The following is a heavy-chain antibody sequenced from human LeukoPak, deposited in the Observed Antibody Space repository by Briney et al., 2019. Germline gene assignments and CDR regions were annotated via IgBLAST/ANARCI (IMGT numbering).Heavy chain of an antibody. Sequence: GGSLRLSCAASVFSTYGIHWVRQAPGKGLEWVAAVSYDGSKKYYADSLKGRFTISRDNSKDTVYLQMTGLRVEDTAVYYCVRDIGMAAAGPKNWGQGTLVTVSS. CDR2: VSYDGSKK. D-gene: IGHD6-13*01. J-gene: IGHJ4*02. CDR1: VFSTYG. V-gene: IGHV3-33*01. CDR3: VRDIGMAAAGPKN.